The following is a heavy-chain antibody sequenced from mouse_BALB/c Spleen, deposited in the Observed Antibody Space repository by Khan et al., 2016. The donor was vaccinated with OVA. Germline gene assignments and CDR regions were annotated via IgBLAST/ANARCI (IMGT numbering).Heavy chain of an antibody. D-gene: IGHD2-14*01. J-gene: IGHJ4*01. V-gene: IGHV9-4*02. CDR2: INTHSGVP. Sequence: QIQLVQSGPELKKPGETVRISCKASGYTFTTAGIQWVQKMPGKGLKWIGWINTHSGVPKYAEDFKGRFAFSLEISVNTAYLLITNPKNEDTATYFCARGGAAYYRNDGGYMEYWGQGTSVTVSS. CDR3: ARGGAAYYRNDGGYMEY. CDR1: GYTFTTAG.